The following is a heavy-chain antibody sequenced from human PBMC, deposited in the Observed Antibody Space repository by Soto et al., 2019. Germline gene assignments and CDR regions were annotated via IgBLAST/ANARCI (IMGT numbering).Heavy chain of an antibody. D-gene: IGHD2-21*01. V-gene: IGHV3-72*01. CDR2: TRNKANSYTT. J-gene: IGHJ4*02. CDR3: ARPVISLGFFDY. CDR1: GFTFSDHY. Sequence: GGSLRLSCAASGFTFSDHYMDWVRQAPGKGLEWVGRTRNKANSYTTEYAASVKGRFTISRDDSKNSLYLQMNSLKTEDTAVYYCARPVISLGFFDYWGQGTLVTVSS.